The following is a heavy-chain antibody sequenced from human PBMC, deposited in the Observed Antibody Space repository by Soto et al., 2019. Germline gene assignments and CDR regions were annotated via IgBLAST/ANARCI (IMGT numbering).Heavy chain of an antibody. CDR3: AKHFSGPYPTYYFDY. CDR1: GFTFSSNA. D-gene: IGHD2-15*01. J-gene: IGHJ4*02. V-gene: IGHV3-23*01. CDR2: ISGSGDST. Sequence: RRLSCAASGFTFSSNAMSWVRQAPGQGLEWVSAISGSGDSTYYADSVKGRFTISRDNSKNTLYVQMNSLRAEDTALYYCAKHFSGPYPTYYFDYWGPGTLATVSS.